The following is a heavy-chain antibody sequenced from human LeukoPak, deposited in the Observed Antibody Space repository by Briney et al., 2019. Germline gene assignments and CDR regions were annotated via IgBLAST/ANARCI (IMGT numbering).Heavy chain of an antibody. CDR1: GFTFSSYW. J-gene: IGHJ4*02. CDR3: AREYYDILTGYSYYFDY. Sequence: GGSLRLSCAASGFTFSSYWMSWVRQAPGKGLEWVANIKQDGSEKYYVDSVKGRFTISRDNAKNSLYLQMNSLRAEDTAVYYCAREYYDILTGYSYYFDYWGQGTLVTVSS. CDR2: IKQDGSEK. V-gene: IGHV3-7*01. D-gene: IGHD3-9*01.